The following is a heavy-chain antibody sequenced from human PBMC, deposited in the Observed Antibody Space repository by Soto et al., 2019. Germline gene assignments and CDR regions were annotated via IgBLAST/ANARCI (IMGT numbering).Heavy chain of an antibody. CDR2: IYYSGST. V-gene: IGHV4-59*08. CDR1: GGSISSYY. Sequence: SETLSLTCTVSGGSISSYYWSWIRQPPGKGLEWIGYIYYSGSTNYNPSLKSQVTISVDTSKNQFSLKLSSVTAADTAVYYCARQTVTYRRHMDVWGKGTTVTVSS. J-gene: IGHJ6*03. D-gene: IGHD4-4*01. CDR3: ARQTVTYRRHMDV.